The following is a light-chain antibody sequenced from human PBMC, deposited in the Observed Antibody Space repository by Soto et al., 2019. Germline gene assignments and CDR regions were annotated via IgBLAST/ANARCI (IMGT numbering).Light chain of an antibody. J-gene: IGKJ1*01. CDR3: QQRSNWPPWT. CDR2: DTS. CDR1: QSLSSSQ. V-gene: IGKV3-11*01. Sequence: IGLSQSPGTLSLSPGERATLSCRASQSLSSSQLAWYQRKPGQAPRLLIYDTSNRATGVPARFSGSGSGTDFTLTISSLEPEDFAVYYCQQRSNWPPWTFGQGTKVDIK.